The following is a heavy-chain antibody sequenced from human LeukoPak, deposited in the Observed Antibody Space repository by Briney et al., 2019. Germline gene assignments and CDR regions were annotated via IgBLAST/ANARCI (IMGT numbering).Heavy chain of an antibody. V-gene: IGHV1-69*13. D-gene: IGHD3-9*01. CDR2: IIPIFGTA. J-gene: IGHJ3*02. CDR1: GGTFSSYA. CDR3: ARVLLTGYYNPDAFDI. Sequence: ASVKVSCKASGGTFSSYAISWVRQAPGQGLEWMGGIIPIFGTANYAQKFQGRVTITADESTSTAYMELSSLRSEDTAVYYCARVLLTGYYNPDAFDIWGQGTMVTVSS.